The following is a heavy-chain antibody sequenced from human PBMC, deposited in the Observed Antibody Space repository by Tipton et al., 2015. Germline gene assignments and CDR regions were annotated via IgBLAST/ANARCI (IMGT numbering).Heavy chain of an antibody. J-gene: IGHJ4*02. CDR2: IYYSGST. V-gene: IGHV4-61*01. Sequence: TLSLTCTFSGGSVSSGTYYWSWIRQPPGKELEWIGYIYYSGSTNYNPSLKSRVTISVDTSKNQFSLKLSSVTAADTAFYYCARGTYGGYIQSHWGQGTPVTVSS. CDR3: ARGTYGGYIQSH. CDR1: GGSVSSGTYY. D-gene: IGHD4-17*01.